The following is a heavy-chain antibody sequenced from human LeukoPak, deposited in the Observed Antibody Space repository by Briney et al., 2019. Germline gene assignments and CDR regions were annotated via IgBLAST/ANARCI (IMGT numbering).Heavy chain of an antibody. D-gene: IGHD2/OR15-2a*01. CDR1: GFTFSSYS. V-gene: IGHV3-48*04. CDR2: ISSSSSTI. J-gene: IGHJ4*02. CDR3: VSFYETY. Sequence: GGSLRLSCATSGFTFSSYSMNWVRQAPGKGLEWISYISSSSSTIYYADSVKGRFTISKDNAKNTVYLQMNSLRAEDTAVYYCVSFYETYWGRGTLVTVSS.